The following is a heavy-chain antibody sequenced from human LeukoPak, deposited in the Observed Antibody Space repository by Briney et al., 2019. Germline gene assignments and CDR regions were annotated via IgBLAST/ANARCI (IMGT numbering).Heavy chain of an antibody. CDR3: ARDRLLWFGDPTFDP. CDR1: GGSISSYY. Sequence: SETLSLTCTVSGGSISSYYWSWIRQPPGKGLEWIGYIYYSGSTYYNPSLKSRVTISVDTSKNQFSLKLSSVTAADTAVYYCARDRLLWFGDPTFDPWGQGTLVTVSS. D-gene: IGHD3-10*01. CDR2: IYYSGST. J-gene: IGHJ5*02. V-gene: IGHV4-59*12.